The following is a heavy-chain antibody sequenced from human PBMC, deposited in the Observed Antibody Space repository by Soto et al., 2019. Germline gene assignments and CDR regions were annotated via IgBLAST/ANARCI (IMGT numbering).Heavy chain of an antibody. CDR2: IYHSGST. V-gene: IGHV4-4*02. CDR1: GGSISSSNW. Sequence: QVQLQESGPGLVKPSGTLSLTCAVSGGSISSSNWWSWVRQPPGKGLEWIGEIYHSGSTNYNPSLNSRFNRPVDKSKNQFSLKLSSVTAADTAVYYCARDRDSSGWFDPWGQGTLVTVSS. D-gene: IGHD3-10*01. CDR3: ARDRDSSGWFDP. J-gene: IGHJ5*02.